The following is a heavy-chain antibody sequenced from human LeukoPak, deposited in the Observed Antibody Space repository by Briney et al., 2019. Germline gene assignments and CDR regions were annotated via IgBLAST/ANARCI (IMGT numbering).Heavy chain of an antibody. CDR3: AREVGGSGRMDV. CDR1: GFTVSSNY. CDR2: IYSGGST. J-gene: IGHJ6*02. D-gene: IGHD2-15*01. Sequence: GGSLRLFCAASGFTVSSNYMSWVRQAPGKGLEWVSVIYSGGSTYYADSVKGRFTISRDNSKNTLYLQMNSLRAEDTAVYYCAREVGGSGRMDVWGQGTTVTVSS. V-gene: IGHV3-66*01.